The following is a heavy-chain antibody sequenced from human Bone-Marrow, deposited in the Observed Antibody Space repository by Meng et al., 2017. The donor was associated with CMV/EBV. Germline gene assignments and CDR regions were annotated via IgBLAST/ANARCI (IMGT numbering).Heavy chain of an antibody. CDR2: IYSYCST. D-gene: IGHD2-2*01. CDR3: ARGFLPAAQPIDAFDI. Sequence: SGFSVSSGFLYWIRHAPAKGLGLVSIIYSYCSTYYSDTVTRRFPISREYSKNTLYLQMNSRCADDTAVYYCARGFLPAAQPIDAFDIWGQGTMVTVSS. J-gene: IGHJ3*02. V-gene: IGHV3-66*03. CDR1: GFSVSSGF.